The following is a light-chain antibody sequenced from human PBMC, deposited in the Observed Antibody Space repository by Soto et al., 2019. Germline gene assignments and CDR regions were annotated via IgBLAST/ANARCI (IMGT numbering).Light chain of an antibody. J-gene: IGKJ1*01. CDR1: QSVDSAF. CDR2: GAS. V-gene: IGKV3-20*01. Sequence: EIVLTQSPGSLSLSLGERATLSCRASQSVDSAFFAWYQQKPGQPPRLLMYGASRRATGIPARFSGSGSGTDFTLTSSRLEAEDFAVYYCQQYASSLTFGQGTKVEI. CDR3: QQYASSLT.